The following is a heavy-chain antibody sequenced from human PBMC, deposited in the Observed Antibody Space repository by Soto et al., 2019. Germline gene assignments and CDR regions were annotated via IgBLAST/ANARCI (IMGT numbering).Heavy chain of an antibody. CDR2: IYYSGST. V-gene: IGHV4-59*01. CDR1: GGCISSYY. J-gene: IGHJ5*02. D-gene: IGHD1-26*01. Sequence: PXASLSLTCTVCGGCISSYYWSWIRQPPGKGLEWIGYIYYSGSTNYNPSLKSRVTISVDTSKNQFSLKLSSVTAADTAVYYCARGGVGWFDPWGHGTLVTVSS. CDR3: ARGGVGWFDP.